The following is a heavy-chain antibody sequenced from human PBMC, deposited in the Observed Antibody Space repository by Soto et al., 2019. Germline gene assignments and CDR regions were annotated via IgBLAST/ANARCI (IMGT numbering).Heavy chain of an antibody. CDR3: ARVGHTNPPIFDY. CDR1: GGSISSGGYY. Sequence: PSETLSLTCTVSGGSISSGGYYWSWIRQHPGKGLEWIGYIYYSGSTYYNPSLKSRVTISVDTSKNQFSLKLSSVTAADTAVYYCARVGHTNPPIFDYWGQGTLLTVSS. J-gene: IGHJ4*02. CDR2: IYYSGST. V-gene: IGHV4-31*03.